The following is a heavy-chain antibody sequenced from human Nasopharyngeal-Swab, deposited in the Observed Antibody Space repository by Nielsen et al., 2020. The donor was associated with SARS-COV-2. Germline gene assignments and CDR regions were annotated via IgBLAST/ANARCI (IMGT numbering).Heavy chain of an antibody. CDR2: IKQDGSEK. V-gene: IGHV3-7*01. Sequence: ESLSLSCAASGFTFSSYWMSWVRQAPGTGLEWVANIKQDGSEKYYVDSVKGRFTISRDNAKNSLYLQMNSLRAEDTAVYYCARVEGGYCSSTSCFSYYFDYWGQGTLVTVSS. J-gene: IGHJ4*02. CDR1: GFTFSSYW. D-gene: IGHD2-2*03. CDR3: ARVEGGYCSSTSCFSYYFDY.